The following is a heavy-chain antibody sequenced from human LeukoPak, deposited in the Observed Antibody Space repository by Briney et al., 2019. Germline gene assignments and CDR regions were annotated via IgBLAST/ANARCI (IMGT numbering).Heavy chain of an antibody. J-gene: IGHJ5*02. Sequence: QPGGSLRLFCAASGFTFSTYAMSWARQAPGKGREWVSVVSGTGGRTYYADSVKGRCTISRDNSRNPLYLQMNSLRAEDTALYYCVKASSSSPQYNWFDAWGQGTLVTVFS. CDR1: GFTFSTYA. CDR2: VSGTGGRT. CDR3: VKASSSSPQYNWFDA. D-gene: IGHD6-6*01. V-gene: IGHV3-23*01.